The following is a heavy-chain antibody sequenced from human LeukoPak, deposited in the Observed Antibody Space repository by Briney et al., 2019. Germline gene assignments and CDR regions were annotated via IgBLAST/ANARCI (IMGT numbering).Heavy chain of an antibody. V-gene: IGHV4-59*08. Sequence: PSETLSLTCTVSGGSISSYYWSWIRQPPGKGLEWIGYIYYSGSTYYNPSLKSRVTISVDTSKNQFSLKLSSVTAADTAVYYCARLGYSSGWYEDYFDYWGQGTLVTVSS. CDR1: GGSISSYY. J-gene: IGHJ4*02. CDR3: ARLGYSSGWYEDYFDY. CDR2: IYYSGST. D-gene: IGHD6-19*01.